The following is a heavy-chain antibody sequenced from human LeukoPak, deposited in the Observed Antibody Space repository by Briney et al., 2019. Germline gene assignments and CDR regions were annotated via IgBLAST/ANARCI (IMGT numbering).Heavy chain of an antibody. CDR2: VYHSGST. Sequence: SETLSLTCAVSGGSIGSSNWWSWVRQPPGKGLECIGEVYHSGSTNYNASLESRVTISIDKSKNQFSLKLSSVTAADTAVYYCARLAIAVTPYYFDFWGQGTLVTVSS. D-gene: IGHD6-19*01. V-gene: IGHV4-4*02. CDR3: ARLAIAVTPYYFDF. J-gene: IGHJ4*02. CDR1: GGSIGSSNW.